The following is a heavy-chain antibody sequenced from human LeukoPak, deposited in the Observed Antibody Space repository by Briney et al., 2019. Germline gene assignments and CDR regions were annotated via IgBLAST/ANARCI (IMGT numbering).Heavy chain of an antibody. CDR3: ASSRPHFYDSSGYYFGDAFDI. V-gene: IGHV3-30-3*01. CDR1: GFTFSSYA. J-gene: IGHJ3*02. CDR2: ISYDGSNK. D-gene: IGHD3-22*01. Sequence: GGSLRLSCAASGFTFSSYAMHWVRQAPGKGLEWVAVISYDGSNKYYADSVKGRFTISRDNSKNTLYLQMNSLRAEDTAVYYCASSRPHFYDSSGYYFGDAFDIWGQGTMVTVSS.